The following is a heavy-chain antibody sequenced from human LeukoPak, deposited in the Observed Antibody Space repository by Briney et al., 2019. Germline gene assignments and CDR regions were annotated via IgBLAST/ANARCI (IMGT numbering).Heavy chain of an antibody. D-gene: IGHD3-22*01. CDR2: IYTSGST. V-gene: IGHV4-4*07. Sequence: SETLSLTCTVSGGSISSYYWSWIRRPAGKGLEWIGRIYTSGSTNYNPSLKSRVTMSVDTSKNQFSLKLSSVTAADTAVYYCARDSYYYDSSGYYYAFDIWGQGTMVTVSS. CDR1: GGSISSYY. CDR3: ARDSYYYDSSGYYYAFDI. J-gene: IGHJ3*02.